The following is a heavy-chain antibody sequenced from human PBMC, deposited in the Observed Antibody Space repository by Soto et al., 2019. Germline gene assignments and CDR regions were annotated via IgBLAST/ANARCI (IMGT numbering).Heavy chain of an antibody. CDR1: GFTFSNFE. Sequence: GGSLRLSCAASGFTFSNFEMHWVRQAPGKGLEWVSYINTAGSTKYYAESVKGRFTISRDNARNSLFLQMNSLRAEDTAVYYCARAECSTPNCLTAYYSYGLDVWGQGTTVTVS. V-gene: IGHV3-48*03. J-gene: IGHJ6*02. D-gene: IGHD2-2*01. CDR2: INTAGSTK. CDR3: ARAECSTPNCLTAYYSYGLDV.